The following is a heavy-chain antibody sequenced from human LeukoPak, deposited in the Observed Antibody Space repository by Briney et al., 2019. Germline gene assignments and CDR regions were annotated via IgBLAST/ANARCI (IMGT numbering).Heavy chain of an antibody. CDR1: GFTFSSYS. D-gene: IGHD2-2*01. CDR2: ISSSSSYI. CDR3: ARAPGYCSSTSCYVGGLVY. V-gene: IGHV3-21*01. J-gene: IGHJ4*02. Sequence: PGGSLRLSCAASGFTFSSYSMNWVRQAPGKGLEWVSSISSSSSYIYYADSVKGRFTISRDNAKNSLYLQMNSLRAEDTAVYYCARAPGYCSSTSCYVGGLVYWGQGTLVTVSS.